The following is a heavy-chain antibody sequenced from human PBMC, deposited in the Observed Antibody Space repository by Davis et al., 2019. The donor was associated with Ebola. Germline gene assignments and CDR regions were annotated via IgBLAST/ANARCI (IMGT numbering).Heavy chain of an antibody. Sequence: MPSETLSLTCAVYGGSFSGYYWSWVRQSPGKGLEWIGEVIDSGLTNYNPSLKSRVSVSVDRSKNQFSLKLSSVTAADTAVYYCARLSVVLDYWGQGTLVTVSS. CDR1: GGSFSGYY. CDR3: ARLSVVLDY. J-gene: IGHJ4*02. D-gene: IGHD3-22*01. CDR2: VIDSGLT. V-gene: IGHV4-34*12.